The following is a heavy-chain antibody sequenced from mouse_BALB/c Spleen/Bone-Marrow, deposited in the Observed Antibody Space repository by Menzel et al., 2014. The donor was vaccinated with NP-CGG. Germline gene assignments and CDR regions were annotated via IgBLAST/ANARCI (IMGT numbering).Heavy chain of an antibody. CDR3: ARGGYDGRGFAY. CDR2: ISYDGSN. CDR1: GYSITSGYY. J-gene: IGHJ3*01. Sequence: EVQLQQSGPGLVKPSQSLSLTRSVTGYSITSGYYWNWIRQFPGNKLEWMGYISYDGSNNYNPSLKNRISITRDTSKNQFFLKLNSVTTEDTATYYCARGGYDGRGFAYWGQGTLVTVSA. V-gene: IGHV3-6*02. D-gene: IGHD2-14*01.